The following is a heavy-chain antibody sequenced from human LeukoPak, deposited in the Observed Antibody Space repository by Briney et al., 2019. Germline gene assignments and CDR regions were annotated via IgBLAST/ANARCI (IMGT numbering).Heavy chain of an antibody. Sequence: GGSLRLSCAASGLTVSTNYMTWVRQAPGEGLEWVSVIFSAGITYYADPVKGRFTIFTDNSKNTLFLQMNSVRLEDTGVYYCARRDCSGGTCPNWFDSWGQGPLVTVSS. CDR1: GLTVSTNY. CDR3: ARRDCSGGTCPNWFDS. CDR2: IFSAGIT. D-gene: IGHD2-15*01. V-gene: IGHV3-66*02. J-gene: IGHJ5*01.